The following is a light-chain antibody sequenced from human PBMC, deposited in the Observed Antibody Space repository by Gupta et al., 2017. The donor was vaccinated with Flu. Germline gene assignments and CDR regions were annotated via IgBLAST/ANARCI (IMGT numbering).Light chain of an antibody. J-gene: IGKJ4*01. CDR3: QQEVSSPRT. CDR1: QDISGF. CDR2: AAS. Sequence: PSSFSASTGDRVTITCRASQDISGFLAWYQQKPGKAPKFLIYAASTLQSGVPSRFSGSGSGTDFTLIISSLQSEDFATYYCQQEVSSPRTFGGGTKVDIK. V-gene: IGKV1-8*01.